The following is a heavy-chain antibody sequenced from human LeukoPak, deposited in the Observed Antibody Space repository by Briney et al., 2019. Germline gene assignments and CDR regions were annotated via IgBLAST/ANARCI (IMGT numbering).Heavy chain of an antibody. CDR3: ARMGNGYNLAFDY. CDR2: IDWDDDK. J-gene: IGHJ4*02. CDR1: GFSLSTSGVR. Sequence: SGPALVKPTQTLTLTCTFSGFSLSTSGVRVSWIRQPRGKALEWLARIDWDDDKFYSTSLKTRLTISKDTSKNQVVLTMTNMDPVDTATYYCARMGNGYNLAFDYWGQGTLVTVSS. D-gene: IGHD5-24*01. V-gene: IGHV2-70*04.